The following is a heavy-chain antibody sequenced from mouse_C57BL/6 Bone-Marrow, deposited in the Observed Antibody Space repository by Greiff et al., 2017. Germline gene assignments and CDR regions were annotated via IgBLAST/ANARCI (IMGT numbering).Heavy chain of an antibody. CDR3: TRDGSSGYWFAY. CDR2: IDPETGGT. CDR1: GYTFTDYE. D-gene: IGHD3-2*02. J-gene: IGHJ3*01. V-gene: IGHV1-15*01. Sequence: QVQLQQSGAELVRPGASVTLSCKASGYTFTDYEMHWVKQTPVHGLEWIGAIDPETGGTAYNQKFKGKAILTADKSSSTAYMELRSLTSEDSAVYYCTRDGSSGYWFAYWGQGTLVTVSA.